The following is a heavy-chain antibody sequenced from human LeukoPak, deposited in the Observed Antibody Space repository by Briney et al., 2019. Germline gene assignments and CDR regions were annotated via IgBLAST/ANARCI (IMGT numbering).Heavy chain of an antibody. CDR3: AREIFWSGYFSNLHFDY. CDR1: EFTFSSYN. V-gene: IGHV3-21*01. J-gene: IGHJ4*02. CDR2: ISSSSTYI. Sequence: GGSLRLSCVASEFTFSSYNMNWVRQAPGKGLEWVSSISSSSTYIYYADSVKGRFTISRDNAKNSLYLQMNNLRAEDTAVYYCAREIFWSGYFSNLHFDYWGQGTLVTVPS. D-gene: IGHD3-3*01.